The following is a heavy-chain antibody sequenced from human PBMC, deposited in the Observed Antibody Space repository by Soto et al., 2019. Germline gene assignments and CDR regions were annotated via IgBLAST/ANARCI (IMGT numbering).Heavy chain of an antibody. J-gene: IGHJ4*02. Sequence: QVQLVQSGAEVKMPGASVKVSCKASGYSLTSYGISWVRQAPGQGLERMGWISGHDGNTKYTQKLQGRVTVTTDTSTSTAYMDLRSLRSDDTAVYYCAREYCSSASCYGPDFWGQGTLVTVSS. CDR3: AREYCSSASCYGPDF. V-gene: IGHV1-18*01. CDR1: GYSLTSYG. CDR2: ISGHDGNT. D-gene: IGHD2-2*01.